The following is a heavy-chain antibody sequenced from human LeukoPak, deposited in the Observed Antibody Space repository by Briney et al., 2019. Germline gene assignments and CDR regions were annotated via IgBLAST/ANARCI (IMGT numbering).Heavy chain of an antibody. D-gene: IGHD2-2*02. J-gene: IGHJ5*02. Sequence: PSETLSLTCTVSGGSISSYYWSWIRQPPGKGLEWIGYIYYSGSTNYNPSLKSRVTISVDTSKNQFSLKLSSVTAADTAVYYCARGIVVVPAAIPESPNWFDPWGQGTLVTVSS. CDR1: GGSISSYY. CDR2: IYYSGST. V-gene: IGHV4-59*08. CDR3: ARGIVVVPAAIPESPNWFDP.